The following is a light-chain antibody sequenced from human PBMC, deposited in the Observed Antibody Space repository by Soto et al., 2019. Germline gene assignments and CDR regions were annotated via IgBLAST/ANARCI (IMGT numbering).Light chain of an antibody. CDR2: AAS. Sequence: DIQMTQSPSSLSASVGDRVTITCRASQSISSYLNWYQQKPGKAPKLLIYAASILQSGVPSRFSGSGSGTDFTLTISSLPPEGFATYYCQQSSSTPLTFGGGTKVEIK. CDR1: QSISSY. CDR3: QQSSSTPLT. V-gene: IGKV1-39*01. J-gene: IGKJ4*01.